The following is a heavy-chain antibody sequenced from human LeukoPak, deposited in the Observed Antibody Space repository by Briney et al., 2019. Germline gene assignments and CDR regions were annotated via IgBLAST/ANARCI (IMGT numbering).Heavy chain of an antibody. CDR2: ISSSGSTI. Sequence: GGSLRLSCAASGFTVSSNYMSWIRQAPGKGLEWVSYISSSGSTIYYADSVKGRFTISRDNAKNSLYLQMNSLRAEDTAVYYCARIGGTHYYYYYMDVWGKGTTVTISS. CDR3: ARIGGTHYYYYYMDV. CDR1: GFTVSSNY. V-gene: IGHV3-11*01. J-gene: IGHJ6*03. D-gene: IGHD1-26*01.